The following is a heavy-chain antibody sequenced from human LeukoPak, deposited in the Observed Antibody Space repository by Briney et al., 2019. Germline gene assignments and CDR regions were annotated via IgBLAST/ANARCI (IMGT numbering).Heavy chain of an antibody. CDR1: GGTFSSYA. Sequence: ASVKVSCKASGGTFSSYAISWVRQAPGQGLEWMGGIIPIFGTANYAQKFQGRVTITADKSTSTAYMELSSLRSEDTAVHYCTRALPEYGSGSYPVTFYYYGMDVWGKGTTVTVSS. D-gene: IGHD3-10*01. CDR3: TRALPEYGSGSYPVTFYYYGMDV. CDR2: IIPIFGTA. V-gene: IGHV1-69*06. J-gene: IGHJ6*04.